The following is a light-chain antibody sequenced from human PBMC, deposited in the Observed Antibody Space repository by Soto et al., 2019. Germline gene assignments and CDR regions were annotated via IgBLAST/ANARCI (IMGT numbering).Light chain of an antibody. CDR3: CSYAGSNNFV. J-gene: IGLJ2*01. CDR1: SSNVGGYHY. Sequence: QSALTQPPSASGSPGQTVTISCTGTSSNVGGYHYVSWYQQHPGKAPKLIIYEVSKRPSGVPDRFSGSKSGNTASLTVSGPQAEDEADYYCCSYAGSNNFVFGGGTKLTVL. CDR2: EVS. V-gene: IGLV2-8*01.